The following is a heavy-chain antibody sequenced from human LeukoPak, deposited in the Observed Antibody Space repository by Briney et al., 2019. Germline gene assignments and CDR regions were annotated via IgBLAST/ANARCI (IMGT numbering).Heavy chain of an antibody. J-gene: IGHJ6*02. V-gene: IGHV1-18*04. CDR1: GYTFTSYY. CDR2: ISAYNGNT. Sequence: GASVKVSCKASGYTFTSYYMHWVRQAPGQGLEWMGWISAYNGNTNYAQKLQGRVTMTTDTSTSTAYMELRSLRSDDTAVYYCASTSSGRNYYYYGMDVWGQGTTVTVSS. D-gene: IGHD6-19*01. CDR3: ASTSSGRNYYYYGMDV.